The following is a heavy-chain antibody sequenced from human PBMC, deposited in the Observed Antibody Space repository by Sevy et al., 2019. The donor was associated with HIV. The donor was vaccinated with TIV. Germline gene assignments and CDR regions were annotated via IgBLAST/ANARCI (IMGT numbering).Heavy chain of an antibody. J-gene: IGHJ4*02. CDR2: IYHTGNT. Sequence: SETLSLTCAVSGDSISSGIYSWNWIRQPPGKGLEWIGYIYHTGNTYYNPSLRIRVTISVETSKNHFSLKLTSVTAADTAVYYCARDSGDYPYYFDHWGQGTLVTVSS. CDR3: ARDSGDYPYYFDH. CDR1: GDSISSGIYS. V-gene: IGHV4-30-2*01. D-gene: IGHD2-21*02.